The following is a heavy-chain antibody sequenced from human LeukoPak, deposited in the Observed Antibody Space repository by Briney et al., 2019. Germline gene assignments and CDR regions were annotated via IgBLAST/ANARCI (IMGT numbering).Heavy chain of an antibody. CDR1: GFTFSSYS. D-gene: IGHD5-18*01. Sequence: GGSLRLSCAASGFTFSSYSMNWVRQAPGKGLEWVSYISSSSSTIYYADSVKGRFTISRDNAKNSLYLQMNSLRAEDTAVYYCAREPGGGTAMADDAFDIWGQGTMVTVSS. J-gene: IGHJ3*02. CDR3: AREPGGGTAMADDAFDI. V-gene: IGHV3-48*01. CDR2: ISSSSSTI.